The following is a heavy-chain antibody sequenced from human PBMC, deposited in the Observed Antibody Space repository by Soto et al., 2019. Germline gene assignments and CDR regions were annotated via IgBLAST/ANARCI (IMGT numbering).Heavy chain of an antibody. V-gene: IGHV3-23*01. J-gene: IGHJ6*02. CDR3: AKDFDSYSSGRYGMDV. D-gene: IGHD6-19*01. Sequence: SLRLSCAASVFTFSSHAMSWFRQAPGKGLEWVSTISSGGDNTYSADSVKGRFTISRDNSKNTLYLQMNSLRAEDTAVYYCAKDFDSYSSGRYGMDVWGQGTTVTVYS. CDR1: VFTFSSHA. CDR2: ISSGGDNT.